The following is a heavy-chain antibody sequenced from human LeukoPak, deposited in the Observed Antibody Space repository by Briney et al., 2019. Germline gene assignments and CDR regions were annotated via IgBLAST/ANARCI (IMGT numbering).Heavy chain of an antibody. Sequence: ASVKVSCKASGDTFTGYSMNCVRQAPGQGLEWMGGINPTSGGANYAQKFQGRVTMTGDASISTAYMELSRLRSEATAGYYCTREPRIAAACTLEYWGQGTLVTVSS. V-gene: IGHV1-2*02. D-gene: IGHD6-25*01. CDR1: GDTFTGYS. CDR3: TREPRIAAACTLEY. CDR2: INPTSGGA. J-gene: IGHJ1*01.